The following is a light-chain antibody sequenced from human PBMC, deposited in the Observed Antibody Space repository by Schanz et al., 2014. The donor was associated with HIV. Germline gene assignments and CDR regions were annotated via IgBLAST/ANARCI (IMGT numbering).Light chain of an antibody. Sequence: DIQMTQSPSSLSASVGDRVTITCRASQGIGNSLAWYQQKPGKVPSLLIYAASTLQFGVPSRFGGSGSGTEFTLTISSLQPEDFATYYCQQCVTYPYTFGQGTKLDIK. V-gene: IGKV1-27*01. CDR3: QQCVTYPYT. J-gene: IGKJ2*01. CDR2: AAS. CDR1: QGIGNS.